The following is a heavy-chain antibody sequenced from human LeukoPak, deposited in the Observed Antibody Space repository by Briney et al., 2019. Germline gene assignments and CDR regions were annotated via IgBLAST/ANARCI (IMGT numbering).Heavy chain of an antibody. V-gene: IGHV4-39*01. J-gene: IGHJ4*02. D-gene: IGHD3-16*01. Sequence: PSETLSLTCSVSGGYISTSNYYWGWIRQPPGKGLEWIGTIYYSGRTYYNPSLQSRVTIPLDTSQNQLSLQVRSVTVVDTAVYYCARFFYYDASLPPYWGQGTLVTVSS. CDR3: ARFFYYDASLPPY. CDR2: IYYSGRT. CDR1: GGYISTSNYY.